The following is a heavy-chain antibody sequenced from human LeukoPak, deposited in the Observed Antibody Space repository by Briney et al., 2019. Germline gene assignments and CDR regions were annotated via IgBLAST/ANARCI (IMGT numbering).Heavy chain of an antibody. CDR2: IYYSGST. J-gene: IGHJ2*01. Sequence: PSETLSLTCTVSGGSISSSSYYWGWIRQPPGKGLEWIGSIYYSGSTYYNPSLKSRVTISVDTSKNQFSLKLSSVTAADTAVYYCARFSSHDWYFDLWGRGALVTVSS. CDR3: ARFSSHDWYFDL. CDR1: GGSISSSSYY. V-gene: IGHV4-39*07.